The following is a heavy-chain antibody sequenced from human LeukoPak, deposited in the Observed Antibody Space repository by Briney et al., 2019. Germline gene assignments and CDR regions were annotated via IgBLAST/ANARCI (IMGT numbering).Heavy chain of an antibody. CDR3: ARDARDSSGYYQPNDAFDI. Sequence: GGSLRLSCAASGFTFSSYAMHWVRQAPGKGLEWVSSISSSSSYIYYADSVKGRFTISRDNAKNSLYLQMNSLRAEDTAVYYCARDARDSSGYYQPNDAFDIWGQRTMVTVSS. J-gene: IGHJ3*02. CDR2: ISSSSSYI. D-gene: IGHD3-22*01. V-gene: IGHV3-21*01. CDR1: GFTFSSYA.